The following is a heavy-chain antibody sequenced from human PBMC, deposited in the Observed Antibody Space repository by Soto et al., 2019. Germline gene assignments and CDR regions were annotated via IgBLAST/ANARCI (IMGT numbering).Heavy chain of an antibody. V-gene: IGHV4-39*02. CDR2: IYYSGST. D-gene: IGHD4-17*01. CDR3: AREKNGDYFDY. CDR1: GGSISSSSYY. Sequence: SETLSLTCTVSGGSISSSSYYWGWIRQPPGKGLEWIGSIYYSGSTYYNPSLKSRVTISVDTSKNQFSLKLSSVTAADTAVYYCAREKNGDYFDYWGQGTLVTVSS. J-gene: IGHJ4*02.